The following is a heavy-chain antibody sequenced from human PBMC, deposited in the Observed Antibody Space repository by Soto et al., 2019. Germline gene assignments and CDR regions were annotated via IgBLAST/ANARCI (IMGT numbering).Heavy chain of an antibody. CDR2: IKQDGSEK. J-gene: IGHJ4*02. D-gene: IGHD6-19*01. Sequence: PGGSLRLSCAASGFTFSSYWMSWVRQAPGKGLEWVANIKQDGSEKYYVDSVKGRFTISRDNAKNSLYLQMNSLRAEDTAVYYCARAEWLVSTVFDYWGQGTLVTVSS. CDR1: GFTFSSYW. CDR3: ARAEWLVSTVFDY. V-gene: IGHV3-7*01.